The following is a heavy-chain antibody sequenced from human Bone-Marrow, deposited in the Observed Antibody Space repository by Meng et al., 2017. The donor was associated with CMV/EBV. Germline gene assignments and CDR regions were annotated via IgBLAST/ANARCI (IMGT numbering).Heavy chain of an antibody. J-gene: IGHJ6*02. CDR2: INPSGGST. Sequence: ASVKVSCKASGYTFTSYYMHWVRQAPGQGLEWMGIINPSGGSTSYAQKFQGRVTMTRDTSTSTVYMELSSLRSEDTAVYYCARSGGDYGSGNYGMDVWGQGNTV. CDR1: GYTFTSYY. D-gene: IGHD3-10*01. CDR3: ARSGGDYGSGNYGMDV. V-gene: IGHV1-46*01.